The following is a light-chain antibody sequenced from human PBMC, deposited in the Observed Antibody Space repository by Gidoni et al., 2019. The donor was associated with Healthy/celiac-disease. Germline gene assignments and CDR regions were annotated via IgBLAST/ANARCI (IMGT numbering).Light chain of an antibody. CDR1: SSDVGSYNL. CDR3: CSYAGSSSVL. V-gene: IGLV2-23*02. CDR2: EVS. Sequence: QSALTQPASVSGSPGPSITISCTGTSSDVGSYNLVSWYQQHPGKAPNLMIYEVSKRPSGVSNRFAGSKSGNTASLTISGLQAEDEADYYCCSYAGSSSVLFGGGTKLTVL. J-gene: IGLJ2*01.